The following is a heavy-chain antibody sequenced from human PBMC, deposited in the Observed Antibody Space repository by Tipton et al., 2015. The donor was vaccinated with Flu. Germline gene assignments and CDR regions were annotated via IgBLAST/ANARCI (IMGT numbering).Heavy chain of an antibody. CDR1: GDSMGTYS. Sequence: TLSLTCTVSGDSMGTYSWSWIRQPPGKGLEWIGYIYYSGITNYNPSLKSRVTISVDTSKNQFSLRLSSVTAADTAVYYCARVGGDYRDTSGFIPWFDLWGQGTLVTVSS. V-gene: IGHV4-59*01. D-gene: IGHD3-22*01. CDR2: IYYSGIT. CDR3: ARVGGDYRDTSGFIPWFDL. J-gene: IGHJ5*02.